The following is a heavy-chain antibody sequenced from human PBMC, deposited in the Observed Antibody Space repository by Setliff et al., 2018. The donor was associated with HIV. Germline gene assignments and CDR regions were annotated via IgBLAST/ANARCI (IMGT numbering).Heavy chain of an antibody. CDR1: GFTFNTYA. D-gene: IGHD2-15*01. Sequence: GGSLRLSCAASGFTFNTYAMGWVRQAPGKGLEWVSVISGSGGSTFYADSVKGRFTISRDNSNNTLYLLMNGLRVEDTDVYYCAKDGISGGAYPPYYFDYWGHGTLVTVSS. CDR2: ISGSGGST. J-gene: IGHJ4*01. CDR3: AKDGISGGAYPPYYFDY. V-gene: IGHV3-23*01.